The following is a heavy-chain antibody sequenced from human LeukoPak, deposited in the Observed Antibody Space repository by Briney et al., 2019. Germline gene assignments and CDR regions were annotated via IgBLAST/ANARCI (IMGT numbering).Heavy chain of an antibody. CDR1: GSSINNDY. V-gene: IGHV4-59*12. CDR3: ARGSFYVFDAFDI. J-gene: IGHJ3*02. D-gene: IGHD2-15*01. Sequence: SETLSLTCTVSGSSINNDYCNWIRQAPGKGLEWIGYIYKRESTKCNPSLRSRVTISADTSKNQFSLKLSSVTAADTAVYYCARGSFYVFDAFDIWGQGTMVTVSS. CDR2: IYKREST.